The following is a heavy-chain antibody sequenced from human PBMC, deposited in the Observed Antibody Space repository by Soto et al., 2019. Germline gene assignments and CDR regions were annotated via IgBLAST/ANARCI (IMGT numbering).Heavy chain of an antibody. J-gene: IGHJ3*02. V-gene: IGHV3-7*04. Sequence: PGGSLRLSCAASGFTFSSYAMSWVRQAPGKGLEWVANIKPDGGQKWYVDSVKGRFTISRDNAKKSLYLQMNSLRAEDTAVYYCARGDYYDTSGPFSEAFDIWGQGTMVTVSS. CDR2: IKPDGGQK. D-gene: IGHD3-22*01. CDR1: GFTFSSYA. CDR3: ARGDYYDTSGPFSEAFDI.